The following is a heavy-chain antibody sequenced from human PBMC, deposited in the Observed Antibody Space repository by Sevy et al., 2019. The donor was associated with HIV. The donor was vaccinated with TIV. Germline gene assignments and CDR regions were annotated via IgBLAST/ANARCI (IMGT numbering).Heavy chain of an antibody. V-gene: IGHV3-7*01. CDR2: IKQDGSEK. Sequence: GGSLRLSCAASGFTFSSYWMSWVRPAPGKGLEWVANIKQDGSEKYYVDSVKGRFTISRDKAKNSLYLQMNSLRAEDTAVYYCAGGGFVVVPAAYWGQGTLVTVSS. D-gene: IGHD2-2*01. CDR1: GFTFSSYW. CDR3: AGGGFVVVPAAY. J-gene: IGHJ4*02.